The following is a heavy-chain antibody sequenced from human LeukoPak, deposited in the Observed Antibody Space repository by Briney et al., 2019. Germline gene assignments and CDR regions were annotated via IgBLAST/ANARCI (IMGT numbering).Heavy chain of an antibody. Sequence: PGGSLRLSRATSGFTFSSIAMSWVRHAPNTGLACVSTISGSGAGAYYADSVKGRLNITRHDSKNTLYLEMNSLRADDTAVYYCAKAIRRSRKIFSDYWGQGNLVSVSS. D-gene: IGHD3-3*02. CDR3: AKAIRRSRKIFSDY. CDR1: GFTFSSIA. J-gene: IGHJ4*02. V-gene: IGHV3-23*01. CDR2: ISGSGAGA.